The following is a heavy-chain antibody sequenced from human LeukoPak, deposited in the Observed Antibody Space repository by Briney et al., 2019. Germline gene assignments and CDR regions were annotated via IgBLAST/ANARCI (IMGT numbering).Heavy chain of an antibody. CDR1: GGSISSSSYY. V-gene: IGHV4-39*07. CDR3: ARASYGYWLYGY. D-gene: IGHD5-18*01. J-gene: IGHJ4*02. Sequence: SETLSLTCTVSGGSISSSSYYWGWIRQPPGKGLEWIGSIYYSGSTYYNPSLESRVTISVDTSKNQFSLKLSSVTAADTAVYYCARASYGYWLYGYWGQGTLVTVSS. CDR2: IYYSGST.